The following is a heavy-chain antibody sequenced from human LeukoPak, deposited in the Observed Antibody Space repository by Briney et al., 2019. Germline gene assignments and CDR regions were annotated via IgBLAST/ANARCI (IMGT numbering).Heavy chain of an antibody. D-gene: IGHD2-2*02. Sequence: SVKVSCKASGGTFSSYAISWVRQAPGQGLEWMGRIIPILGIANYAQKFQGRVTITADKSTSTAYMELSSLRSDDTAVYYCARDDCSSTSCYIGWFDPWGQGTLVTVSS. J-gene: IGHJ5*02. CDR2: IIPILGIA. CDR3: ARDDCSSTSCYIGWFDP. V-gene: IGHV1-69*04. CDR1: GGTFSSYA.